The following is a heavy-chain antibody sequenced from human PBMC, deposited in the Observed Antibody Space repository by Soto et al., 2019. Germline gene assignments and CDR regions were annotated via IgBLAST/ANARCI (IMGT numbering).Heavy chain of an antibody. Sequence: QVQLQQWGAGLLKPSETLSLTCAVYGGSFSGYYWSWIRQPPGKGLEWIGEINHSGSTNYNPSLKCRVTISVDTSKNQFSLKLSSVTAADTAVYYCARGGGSYQDFDYWGQGTLVTVSS. CDR2: INHSGST. V-gene: IGHV4-34*01. J-gene: IGHJ4*02. CDR1: GGSFSGYY. D-gene: IGHD2-2*01. CDR3: ARGGGSYQDFDY.